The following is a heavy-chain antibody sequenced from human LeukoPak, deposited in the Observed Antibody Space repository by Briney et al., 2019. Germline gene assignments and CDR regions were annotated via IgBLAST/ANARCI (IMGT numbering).Heavy chain of an antibody. CDR2: INADGSAT. J-gene: IGHJ4*02. V-gene: IGHV3-74*03. D-gene: IGHD6-19*01. CDR1: GFTFSNYW. CDR3: ARDYPGWYGTYYFDY. Sequence: GGSLRLSCATSGFTFSNYWVNCVRQVPGKGLTWSSYINADGSATKYADSVKSRFTISRDNAKNSLYLQMNSLRAEDTAVYYCARDYPGWYGTYYFDYWGQGTLVTVSS.